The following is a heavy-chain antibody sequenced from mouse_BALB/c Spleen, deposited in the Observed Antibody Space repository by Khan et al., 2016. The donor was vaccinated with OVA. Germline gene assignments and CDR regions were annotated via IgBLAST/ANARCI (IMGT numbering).Heavy chain of an antibody. CDR3: SRSGYSAWFAY. Sequence: EVQLQESGAELVRPGALVKMSCKASGFNIKDYYMHWVKQRPEQGLEWIGWIDPENGNTIYDPKFQGKASITADTSSHTANLQLSSLASEDTAVYYCSRSGYSAWFAYWGQGTLVTVSA. CDR2: IDPENGNT. CDR1: GFNIKDYY. V-gene: IGHV14-1*02. J-gene: IGHJ3*01.